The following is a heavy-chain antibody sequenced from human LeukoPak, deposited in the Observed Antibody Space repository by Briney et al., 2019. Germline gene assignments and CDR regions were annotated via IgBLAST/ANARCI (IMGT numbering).Heavy chain of an antibody. CDR1: GYTFTSYG. V-gene: IGHV1-18*01. D-gene: IGHD4-11*01. CDR2: ISDYNGNT. J-gene: IGHJ5*02. CDR3: ARDLYRDSLPVSWFDP. Sequence: ASVKVSCKASGYTFTSYGISWVRQAPGQGLEWMGWISDYNGNTNYAQKLQGRVTMTTDTSMSTAYVELRSLRSDDTAVYYCARDLYRDSLPVSWFDPWGQGTLVTVSS.